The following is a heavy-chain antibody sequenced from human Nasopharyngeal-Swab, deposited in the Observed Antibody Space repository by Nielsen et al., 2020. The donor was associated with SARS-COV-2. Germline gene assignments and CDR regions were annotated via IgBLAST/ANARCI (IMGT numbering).Heavy chain of an antibody. CDR2: ISAYNGNT. D-gene: IGHD3-3*01. CDR3: ARHYDFWSGYLPYYFDY. J-gene: IGHJ4*02. CDR1: GYTFTSYG. Sequence: ASVKVSCTASGYTFTSYGISWVRQAPGQGLEWMGWISAYNGNTNYAQKLQGRVTMTTDTSTSTAYMELRSLRSDDTAVYYCARHYDFWSGYLPYYFDYWGQGTLVTVSS. V-gene: IGHV1-18*01.